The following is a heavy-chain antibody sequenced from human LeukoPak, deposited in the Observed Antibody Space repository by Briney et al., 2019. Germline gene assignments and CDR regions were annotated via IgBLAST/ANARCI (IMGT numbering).Heavy chain of an antibody. Sequence: SVKVSCKASGGTFSSYAISWVRQAPGQGLEWMGRIIPILGIANYAQKFQGRVTITADNSTSTAYMELSSLRSEDTAVYYCVTPIFGVVIWGQGTLVTVSS. J-gene: IGHJ4*02. CDR1: GGTFSSYA. CDR3: VTPIFGVVI. D-gene: IGHD3-3*01. V-gene: IGHV1-69*04. CDR2: IIPILGIA.